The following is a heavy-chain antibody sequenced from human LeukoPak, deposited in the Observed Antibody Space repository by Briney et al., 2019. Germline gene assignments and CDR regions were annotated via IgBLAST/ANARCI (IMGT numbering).Heavy chain of an antibody. V-gene: IGHV4-39*07. Sequence: SETLSLTCTVSGGSISTSSYFWGWIRQPPGKGLEWIGSIYYRGNTYFNSSLKSRVTMSVDTSKNQFSLKLTSVTAADTAVYYCARDTVINPGFDPWGQGTLVIVSS. J-gene: IGHJ5*02. CDR3: ARDTVINPGFDP. CDR2: IYYRGNT. D-gene: IGHD4-17*01. CDR1: GGSISTSSYF.